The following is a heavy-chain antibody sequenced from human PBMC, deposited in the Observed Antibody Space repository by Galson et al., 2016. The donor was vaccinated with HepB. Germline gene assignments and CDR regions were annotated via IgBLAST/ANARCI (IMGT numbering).Heavy chain of an antibody. D-gene: IGHD3-10*01. J-gene: IGHJ4*02. Sequence: SLRLSCAASGFTFSSYWMNWVRQAPGKGLEWVANIKQDGSEKYYVDSVKGRFTISRDNAKNSLYLQMNSLRAEDTAVYYYARHHGSGSYWDYFDYWGQGTLVTVSS. CDR2: IKQDGSEK. CDR3: ARHHGSGSYWDYFDY. CDR1: GFTFSSYW. V-gene: IGHV3-7*03.